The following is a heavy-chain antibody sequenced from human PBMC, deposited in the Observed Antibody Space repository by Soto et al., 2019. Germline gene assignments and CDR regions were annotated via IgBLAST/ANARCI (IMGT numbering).Heavy chain of an antibody. CDR3: ATYRKFFQI. V-gene: IGHV4-59*04. CDR2: IYNSGST. J-gene: IGHJ3*02. CDR1: GGSISSHY. Sequence: PSETLSLTCTVSGGSISSHYWSWVRQAPGKGLEWIGFIYNSGSTYYNSSLKSRVTISVDRSKNHFFLNLTSVTAADTAVYYCATYRKFFQIWGQGTKVTVSS.